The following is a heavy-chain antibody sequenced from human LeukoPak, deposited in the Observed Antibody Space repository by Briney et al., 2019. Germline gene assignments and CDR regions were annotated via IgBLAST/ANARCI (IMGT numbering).Heavy chain of an antibody. CDR2: IYYSGST. CDR3: ARHASQGLNKPLDY. CDR1: GGSISSGDYY. D-gene: IGHD6-19*01. V-gene: IGHV4-30-4*01. J-gene: IGHJ4*02. Sequence: SETLSLTCTVSGGSISSGDYYWSWTRQPPGKGLEWIGYIYYSGSTYYNPSLKSRVTISVDTSKNQFSLKLSSVTAADTAVYYCARHASQGLNKPLDYWGQGTLVTVSS.